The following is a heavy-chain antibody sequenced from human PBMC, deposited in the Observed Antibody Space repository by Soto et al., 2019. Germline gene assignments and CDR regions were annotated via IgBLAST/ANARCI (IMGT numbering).Heavy chain of an antibody. V-gene: IGHV1-3*05. CDR2: INAGNGNT. CDR1: GYTFTSYA. Sequence: QVQLVQSGAEEKKPGASVKVSCKASGYTFTSYAMHWVRQAPGQRLEWMGWINAGNGNTKYSQKFQGRVTITRDTSASTAYMELSSLRSKDTAVYYCAREGGRWNDVLGYWGQGTLVTVSS. J-gene: IGHJ4*02. CDR3: AREGGRWNDVLGY. D-gene: IGHD1-1*01.